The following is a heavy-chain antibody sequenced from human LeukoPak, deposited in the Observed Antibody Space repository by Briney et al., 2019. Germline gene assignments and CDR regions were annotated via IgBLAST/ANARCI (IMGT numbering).Heavy chain of an antibody. CDR3: AHRPVVRGRKVWFDP. CDR2: IYWNDDK. Sequence: SGPTLVKPTQTLTLTCTFSVFSLSTSAVGVVWIRQPPGKALQWLALIYWNDDKRYSPSLKSRLTITKDTSKNQVVLTMTNMDPVDTATYYCAHRPVVRGRKVWFDPRGQGTLVTVSS. D-gene: IGHD1-14*01. V-gene: IGHV2-5*01. J-gene: IGHJ5*02. CDR1: VFSLSTSAVG.